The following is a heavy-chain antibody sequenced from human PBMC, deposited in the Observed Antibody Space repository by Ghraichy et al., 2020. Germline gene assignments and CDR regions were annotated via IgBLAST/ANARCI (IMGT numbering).Heavy chain of an antibody. CDR2: ISSSGSTI. Sequence: GGSLRLSCAASGFTFSDYYMSWIRQAPGKGLEWVSYISSSGSTIYYADSVKSRFTISRDNAKNSLYLQMNSLRAEDTVVYYCASSLVVPFDYWGQGTLVTVSS. CDR3: ASSLVVPFDY. J-gene: IGHJ4*02. D-gene: IGHD2-2*01. V-gene: IGHV3-11*01. CDR1: GFTFSDYY.